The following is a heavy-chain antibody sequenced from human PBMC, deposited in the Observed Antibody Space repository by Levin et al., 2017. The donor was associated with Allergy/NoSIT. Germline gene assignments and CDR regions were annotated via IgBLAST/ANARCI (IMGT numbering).Heavy chain of an antibody. J-gene: IGHJ4*02. D-gene: IGHD6-19*01. CDR2: ISDDGSNK. V-gene: IGHV3-30*04. Sequence: GESLKISCAASGFTFSNYAMQWVRQAPGKGLEWMTVISDDGSNKYYADSVKGRFTISRDNSKNTLYLQMNSLRAEDTAVYYCAGALLAGTGGDYWGQGTLVTVSS. CDR1: GFTFSNYA. CDR3: AGALLAGTGGDY.